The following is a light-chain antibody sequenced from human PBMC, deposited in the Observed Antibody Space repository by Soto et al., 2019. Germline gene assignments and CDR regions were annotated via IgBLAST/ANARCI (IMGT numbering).Light chain of an antibody. V-gene: IGKV3-15*01. Sequence: EMILTQSPATLSVSPGERATLSCRASENLSRNVAWYQQQPGQAPRLLIHGASTRATGISARLSGSGSGTDFTLTITSLQSEYFALYFCQQYDKWPHTFGQGTKLEIK. CDR2: GAS. CDR1: ENLSRN. CDR3: QQYDKWPHT. J-gene: IGKJ2*01.